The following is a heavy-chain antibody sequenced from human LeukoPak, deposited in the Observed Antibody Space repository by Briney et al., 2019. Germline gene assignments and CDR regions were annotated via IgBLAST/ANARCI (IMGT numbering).Heavy chain of an antibody. Sequence: ASEKVSCKASGYTFTNYYVHWVRQAPGQGLEWMGVINPSGGTTTYAQRFQGRVTMTRDTSTNTVYMELSSLRSEDTAVYYCAKDLSRGPYYFDYWGLGTLVTVSS. J-gene: IGHJ4*02. CDR2: INPSGGTT. CDR3: AKDLSRGPYYFDY. CDR1: GYTFTNYY. V-gene: IGHV1-46*01. D-gene: IGHD3-10*01.